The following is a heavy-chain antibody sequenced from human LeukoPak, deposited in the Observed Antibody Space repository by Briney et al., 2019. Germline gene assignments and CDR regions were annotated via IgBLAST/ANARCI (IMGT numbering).Heavy chain of an antibody. J-gene: IGHJ2*01. V-gene: IGHV3-21*01. CDR1: GFTFSSYS. CDR2: ITSSGGFI. D-gene: IGHD5-12*01. CDR3: ARQIYTDYENGRLDL. Sequence: GGSLRLSCAASGFTFSSYSMNWVRQAPGKGLEWVASITSSGGFIYYIDSVKGRFTISRDNAKTSLYLWMHSLRVEDTAVYYCARQIYTDYENGRLDLWGRGTLVTVSS.